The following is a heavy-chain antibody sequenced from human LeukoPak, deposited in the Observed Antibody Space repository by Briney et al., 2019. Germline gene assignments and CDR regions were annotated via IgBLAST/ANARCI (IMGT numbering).Heavy chain of an antibody. D-gene: IGHD2-21*01. Sequence: TSETLSLTCTVSGGSISTSTYYWGWIRQPPGKGLEWIGEINHSGSTNYNPSLKSRVTISVDTSKNQFSLKLSSVTAADTAVYYCVSGYLTDGDLRYWGQGTLVTVSS. V-gene: IGHV4-39*07. J-gene: IGHJ4*02. CDR3: VSGYLTDGDLRY. CDR1: GGSISTSTYY. CDR2: INHSGST.